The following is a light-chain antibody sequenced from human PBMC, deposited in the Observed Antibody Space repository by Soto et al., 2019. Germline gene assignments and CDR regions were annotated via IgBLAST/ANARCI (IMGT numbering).Light chain of an antibody. J-gene: IGKJ5*01. CDR1: QNIRTT. CDR2: STS. V-gene: IGKV1-39*01. Sequence: DIQMTQAPSSLSASVGDRVNITCRASQNIRTTLNWYQQKPGKAPKLLISSTSSLQSGVPSRFTGSGSGTEFTLTISSLQPEDFASYYCQQSYSTPSITFGQGTRLEI. CDR3: QQSYSTPSIT.